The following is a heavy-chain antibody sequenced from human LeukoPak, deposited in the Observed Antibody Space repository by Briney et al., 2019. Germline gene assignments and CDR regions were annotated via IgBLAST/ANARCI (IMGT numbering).Heavy chain of an antibody. D-gene: IGHD2-21*02. Sequence: PGGSLRLSCAASGFTFSSYTINWVRQAPGKGLEWVSSISSSSSYIFYADSVKGRFTISRDNAKNSLYLQMNSLRAEDTAVYYCAKDASDCPTRGVCYFDYWGQGTLVPVSS. CDR2: ISSSSSYI. CDR1: GFTFSSYT. V-gene: IGHV3-21*04. J-gene: IGHJ4*02. CDR3: AKDASDCPTRGVCYFDY.